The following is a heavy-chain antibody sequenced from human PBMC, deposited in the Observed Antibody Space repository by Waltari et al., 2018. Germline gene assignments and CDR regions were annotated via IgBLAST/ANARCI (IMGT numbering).Heavy chain of an antibody. CDR3: ATRGVVVAATQNWFDP. CDR1: GYTFTDYY. D-gene: IGHD2-15*01. V-gene: IGHV1-69-2*01. CDR2: VDPEDGET. Sequence: EVQLVQSGAEVKKPGATVKISCKASGYTFTDYYMHWVQQAPGKGLEWMGRVDPEDGETIYAEKFQGRVTITEDTSTDTAYMELSSLRSEDTAVYYCATRGVVVAATQNWFDPWGQGTLVTVSS. J-gene: IGHJ5*02.